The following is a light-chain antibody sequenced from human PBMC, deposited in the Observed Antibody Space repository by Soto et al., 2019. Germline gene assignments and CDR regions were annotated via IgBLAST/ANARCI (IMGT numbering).Light chain of an antibody. V-gene: IGKV3-11*01. CDR1: QSISNS. CDR3: QQRSNWRGVT. J-gene: IGKJ3*01. CDR2: GAS. Sequence: EIVLTQSPATLSLSPGERATLSCRASQSISNSLAWYQQKPGQAPSLLIFGASKRATGIPARFSGSGSGTDFTLTITSLEPEDFAVYYCQQRSNWRGVTFGPGTKVDIK.